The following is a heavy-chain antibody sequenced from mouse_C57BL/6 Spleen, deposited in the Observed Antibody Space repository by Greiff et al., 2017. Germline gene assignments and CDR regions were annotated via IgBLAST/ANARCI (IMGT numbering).Heavy chain of an antibody. CDR2: INPGSGGT. CDR1: GYAFTNYL. V-gene: IGHV1-54*01. D-gene: IGHD6-1*01. J-gene: IGHJ2*01. Sequence: VQLQQSGAELVRPGTSVKVSCKASGYAFTNYLIEWVKQRPGQGLEWIGVINPGSGGTNYNEKFKGKATLTADKSSSTAYMQLSSLTSEDSAVYFWARSPHSRGYFDYWGQGTTLTVSS. CDR3: ARSPHSRGYFDY.